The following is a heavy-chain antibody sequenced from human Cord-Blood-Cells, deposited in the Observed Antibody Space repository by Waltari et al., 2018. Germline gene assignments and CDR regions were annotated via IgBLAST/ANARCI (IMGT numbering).Heavy chain of an antibody. CDR2: IIPIVGTA. Sequence: QVQLVQSGAEVKKPGSSVKVSCKASGGTFSSYAISWLRQAPGQGLEWMGGIIPIVGTANYAQKFQGRVTSTADESTSTAYMELSSLRSEDTAVYYCARDRGDGYNHWYFDLWGRGTLVTVSS. V-gene: IGHV1-69*01. CDR1: GGTFSSYA. J-gene: IGHJ2*01. D-gene: IGHD5-12*01. CDR3: ARDRGDGYNHWYFDL.